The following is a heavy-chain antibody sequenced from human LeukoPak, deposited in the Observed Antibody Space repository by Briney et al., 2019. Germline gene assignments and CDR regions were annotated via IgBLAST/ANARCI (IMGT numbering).Heavy chain of an antibody. CDR2: ITTYNGDS. J-gene: IGHJ4*02. Sequence: ASVKVSCKASGYTFTSYGISWVRQAPGQGLEWMGGITTYNGDSNYAQNLQGRVTMTTDTSTTTAYMELRSLRSDDTAVYYCAREGDGYRFWDYWGQGTLVTVSS. CDR1: GYTFTSYG. V-gene: IGHV1-18*01. CDR3: AREGDGYRFWDY. D-gene: IGHD2-2*03.